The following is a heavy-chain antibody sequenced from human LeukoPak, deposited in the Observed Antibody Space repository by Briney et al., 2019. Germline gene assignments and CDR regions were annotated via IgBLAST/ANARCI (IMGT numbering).Heavy chain of an antibody. J-gene: IGHJ4*02. D-gene: IGHD6-19*01. CDR1: EFTFSGYW. CDR2: INRDGTTT. CDR3: AKDDYSSGSHFDH. Sequence: TGGSLRLSCTTSEFTFSGYWMHWVRQGPGKGLVWVSRINRDGTTTTYADSVQGRFTISRDNAKNTLYLQMDSLRAEDTAVYYCAKDDYSSGSHFDHWGQGTLVTVSS. V-gene: IGHV3-74*01.